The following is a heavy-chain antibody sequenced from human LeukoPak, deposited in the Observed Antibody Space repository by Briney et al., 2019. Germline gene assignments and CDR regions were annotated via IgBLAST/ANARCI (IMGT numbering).Heavy chain of an antibody. D-gene: IGHD1-26*01. J-gene: IGHJ3*02. CDR2: IYYSGST. V-gene: IGHV4-59*12. CDR3: ASPREDLHDAFDI. CDR1: GGSISSYY. Sequence: SETLSLTCTVSGGSISSYYWSWIRQPPGKGLEWIGSIYYSGSTYYNPSLKSRVTISVDTSKNQFSLKLSSVTAADTAVYYCASPREDLHDAFDIWGQGTMVTVSS.